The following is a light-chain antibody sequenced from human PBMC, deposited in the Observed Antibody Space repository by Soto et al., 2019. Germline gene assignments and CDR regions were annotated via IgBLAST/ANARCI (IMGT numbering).Light chain of an antibody. Sequence: QPVLTQPPSVSAAPGQRVTISCSGTTPNIGSNSVSWYLQVPWTVPQLLIYDTNKRPSGIPDRISGSKSGSSSTLDITGLQTGDEADYYCAPWDSSLKIGVFGGGTKLTVL. J-gene: IGLJ3*02. V-gene: IGLV1-51*01. CDR1: TPNIGSNS. CDR2: DTN. CDR3: APWDSSLKIGV.